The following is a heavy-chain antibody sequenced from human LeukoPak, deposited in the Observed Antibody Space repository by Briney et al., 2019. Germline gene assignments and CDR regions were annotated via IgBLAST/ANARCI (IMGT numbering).Heavy chain of an antibody. V-gene: IGHV4-59*01. Sequence: SETLSLTCAVYGGSFSSYYWTWIRQPPGKGLEWIGYIYYSGSTYYSGSTNYNPSLKSRVTISVDTSKNQFSLKLSSVTAADTAVYYCARDVGATPGYFDYWGQGTLVTVSS. CDR2: IYYSGSTYYSGST. CDR3: ARDVGATPGYFDY. CDR1: GGSFSSYY. J-gene: IGHJ4*02. D-gene: IGHD1-26*01.